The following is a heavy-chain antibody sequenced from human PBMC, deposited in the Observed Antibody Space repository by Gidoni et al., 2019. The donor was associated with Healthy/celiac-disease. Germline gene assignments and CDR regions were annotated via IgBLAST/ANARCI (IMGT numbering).Heavy chain of an antibody. Sequence: QLQLQESGPGLAKPPQTLSPSCIVPGSSLSNGGYYWSWIRQHPGKGLEWIGYIYYSGSTYYNPSLKSRVTISVDTSKNQFSLKLSSVTAADTAVYYCARALGILANWFDPWGQGTLVTVSS. CDR1: GSSLSNGGYY. V-gene: IGHV4-31*03. CDR2: IYYSGST. J-gene: IGHJ5*02. D-gene: IGHD1-20*01. CDR3: ARALGILANWFDP.